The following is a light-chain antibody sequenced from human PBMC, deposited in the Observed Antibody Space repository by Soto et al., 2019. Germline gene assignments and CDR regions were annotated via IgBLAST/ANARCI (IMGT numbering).Light chain of an antibody. V-gene: IGKV3-20*01. CDR2: GAS. CDR1: QSVSNNY. CDR3: QKYDNAPWT. Sequence: EFVLTQSPGTLSLSPGERATLSCRASQSVSNNYLAWYQQKPGQAPRLLIYGASNRATGIPDRFSGSGSGTDFTLTISSLQPEDVATYYCQKYDNAPWTFGQGTKVDIK. J-gene: IGKJ1*01.